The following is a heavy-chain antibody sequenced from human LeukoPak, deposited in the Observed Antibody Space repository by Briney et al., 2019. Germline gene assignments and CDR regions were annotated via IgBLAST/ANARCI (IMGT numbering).Heavy chain of an antibody. CDR2: INPYHGRT. V-gene: IGHV1-18*01. J-gene: IGHJ4*02. D-gene: IGHD6-13*01. CDR3: ARDRIAAGVLDF. Sequence: ASVKVSCKAFGYDFITYAFSWVRQAPGQGLEWMAWINPYHGRTNYSQKFKARVTLTTDTSTNTAHMELTSLTSDDTAVYFCARDRIAAGVLDFWGQGTLVTVSS. CDR1: GYDFITYA.